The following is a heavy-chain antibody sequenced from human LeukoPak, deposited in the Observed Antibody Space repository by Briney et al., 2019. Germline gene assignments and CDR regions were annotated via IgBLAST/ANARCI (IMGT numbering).Heavy chain of an antibody. V-gene: IGHV4-39*01. CDR1: GGSISSSSYY. D-gene: IGHD3-22*01. Sequence: SETLSLTCTVSGGSISSSSYYWGWIRQPPGKGLEWIGSIYYSGSTYYNPSLKRRVTISVDTSKNQFSLKLSSVTAADTAVYYCAIGDYYDSSGYYYVWGQGTLVTVSS. J-gene: IGHJ4*02. CDR2: IYYSGST. CDR3: AIGDYYDSSGYYYV.